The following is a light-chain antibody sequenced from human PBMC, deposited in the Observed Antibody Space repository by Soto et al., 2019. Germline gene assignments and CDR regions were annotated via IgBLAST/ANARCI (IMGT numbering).Light chain of an antibody. CDR3: FSFTTTSTHV. V-gene: IGLV2-14*01. Sequence: QSALTQPASVSGSPGQSITISCSGSSSDIGAYNHVAWFQQFPGKTPKLVIYSVSDRPSGVSYRFSGSKSGNTASLTISGLKVEDEAEYFCFSFTTTSTHVFGNGTKVTVL. CDR1: SSDIGAYNH. J-gene: IGLJ1*01. CDR2: SVS.